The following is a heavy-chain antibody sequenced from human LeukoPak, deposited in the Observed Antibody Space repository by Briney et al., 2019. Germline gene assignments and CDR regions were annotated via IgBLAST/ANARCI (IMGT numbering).Heavy chain of an antibody. CDR2: IYYSGST. Sequence: SETLSLTCTVSGGSISNYYWSWIRQPPGKGLEWIGYIYYSGSTNYNPSLKSRITISVDTSKNQFSLRLSSVTAADTAVYYCARHSRLAKCSLSWADYWGQGTLVTVSS. V-gene: IGHV4-59*08. CDR3: ARHSRLAKCSLSWADY. D-gene: IGHD5-12*01. CDR1: GGSISNYY. J-gene: IGHJ4*02.